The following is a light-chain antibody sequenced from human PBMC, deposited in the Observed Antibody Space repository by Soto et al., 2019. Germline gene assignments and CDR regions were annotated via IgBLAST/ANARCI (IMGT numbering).Light chain of an antibody. CDR1: QSVSNNY. J-gene: IGKJ1*01. V-gene: IGKV3-20*01. Sequence: IVFTHSPGTLSLSTGERATLSCRASQSVSNNYLAWYQQKPGQAPRLLIYGASNRATGIPDRFSGSGSGTDFTLTISRLEPEDFAVYYCQQYGSSGTFGQGTKVDIK. CDR3: QQYGSSGT. CDR2: GAS.